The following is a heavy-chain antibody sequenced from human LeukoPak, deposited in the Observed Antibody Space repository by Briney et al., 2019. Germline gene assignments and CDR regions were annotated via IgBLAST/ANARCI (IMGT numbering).Heavy chain of an antibody. D-gene: IGHD7-27*01. V-gene: IGHV3-30*04. J-gene: IGHJ6*04. Sequence: GRSLRLSCAASGFTFSSYAMHWVRQAPGKGLEWVAVISYDGSNKYYADSVKGRFTISRDNSKNTLYLQMNSLRAEDTAVYYCARGGTGEGSNYYYYGMDVWGKGTTVTVSS. CDR1: GFTFSSYA. CDR3: ARGGTGEGSNYYYYGMDV. CDR2: ISYDGSNK.